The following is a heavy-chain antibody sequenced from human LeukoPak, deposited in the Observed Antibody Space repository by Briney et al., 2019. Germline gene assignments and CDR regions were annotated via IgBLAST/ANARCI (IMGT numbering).Heavy chain of an antibody. CDR2: ISGSGGST. Sequence: GGSLRLSCAASGFTFSSYAMSWVRQAPGKGLEWVSAISGSGGSTYYADSVKGRYTISRDNSKNTLYLQMNSLRAEDTAVYYCAKVRRHSSGPFDYWGQGTLVTVSS. J-gene: IGHJ4*02. V-gene: IGHV3-23*01. CDR3: AKVRRHSSGPFDY. D-gene: IGHD5-18*01. CDR1: GFTFSSYA.